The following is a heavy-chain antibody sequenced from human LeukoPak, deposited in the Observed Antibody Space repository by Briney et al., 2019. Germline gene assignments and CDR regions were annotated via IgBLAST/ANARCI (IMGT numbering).Heavy chain of an antibody. CDR1: GGSFSGYY. CDR3: AVRYYDFWSGYSPFDY. D-gene: IGHD3-3*01. CDR2: INHSGST. V-gene: IGHV4-34*01. J-gene: IGHJ4*02. Sequence: PSETLSLTCAVYGGSFSGYYCSWIRQPPGKGLEWIGEINHSGSTNYNPSPKSRVTISVDTSKNQFSLKLSSVTAADTAVYYCAVRYYDFWSGYSPFDYWGQGTLVTVSS.